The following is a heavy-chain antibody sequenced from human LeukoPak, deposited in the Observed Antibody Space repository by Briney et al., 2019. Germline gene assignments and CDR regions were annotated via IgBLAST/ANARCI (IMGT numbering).Heavy chain of an antibody. Sequence: SETLSLTCTVSGGSFRSYYWSWIRQSPGKGLEWIGYIYYSGSTTYNPSLKSRVTMSVDTSKNQFSLKLSSVTAADTAVYYCARDFGGSDGYTGYWFFDIWGRGTLVTVSS. J-gene: IGHJ2*01. CDR2: IYYSGST. D-gene: IGHD5-24*01. V-gene: IGHV4-59*01. CDR1: GGSFRSYY. CDR3: ARDFGGSDGYTGYWFFDI.